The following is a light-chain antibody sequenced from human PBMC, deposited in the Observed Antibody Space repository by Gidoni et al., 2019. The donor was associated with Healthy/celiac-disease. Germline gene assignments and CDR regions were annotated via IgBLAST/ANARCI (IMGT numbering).Light chain of an antibody. CDR2: DAS. CDR1: QSVSSY. J-gene: IGKJ3*01. CDR3: QQRSNWFT. V-gene: IGKV3-11*01. Sequence: EIALTQSPATLSLSPRERATLSCTASQSVSSYLAWYQQKPGQAPRLLIYDASNRATGIPARFSGSGSGTDFTLHISSLEPEDFAVYYCQQRSNWFTFGPGTKVDIK.